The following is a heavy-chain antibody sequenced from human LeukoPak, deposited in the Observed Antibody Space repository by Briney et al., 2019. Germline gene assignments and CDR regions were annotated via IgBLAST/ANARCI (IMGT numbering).Heavy chain of an antibody. Sequence: SETLSLTCAVYGGSFSGYYWSWIRQPPGKGLEWIGEINHSGSTNYNPSLKSRVTISVDTSKNQFSLKLSSVTAADTAVYYCAISIAAQNFDYWGQGTLVTVSS. D-gene: IGHD6-13*01. CDR2: INHSGST. V-gene: IGHV4-34*01. CDR3: AISIAAQNFDY. CDR1: GGSFSGYY. J-gene: IGHJ4*02.